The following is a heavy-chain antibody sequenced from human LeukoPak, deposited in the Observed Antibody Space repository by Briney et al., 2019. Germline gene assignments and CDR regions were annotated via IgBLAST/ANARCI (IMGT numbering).Heavy chain of an antibody. Sequence: PSGTLSLTCAVSGDSISSHNWWSWVRQPPGKGLEWIGEIYHSGSPNYNPSLKSRVTISVDKSKNQISLRLSSVTAADTAVYYCARVGAAAARYYYYMDVWGKGTTVTVSS. CDR1: GDSISSHNW. CDR2: IYHSGSP. CDR3: ARVGAAAARYYYYMDV. J-gene: IGHJ6*03. D-gene: IGHD6-13*01. V-gene: IGHV4-4*02.